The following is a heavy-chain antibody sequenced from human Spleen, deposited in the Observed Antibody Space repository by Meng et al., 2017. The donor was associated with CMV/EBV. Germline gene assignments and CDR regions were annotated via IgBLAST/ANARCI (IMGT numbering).Heavy chain of an antibody. CDR3: ARERYDSSGYYYVRHNWFDP. V-gene: IGHV4-61*02. CDR1: VCSTSSGRFY. CDR2: IYTSGST. Sequence: QVQLQESGPGLVKPLQTLSLYCTFFVCSTSSGRFYWSWLRQPAGKGLEWIGRIYTSGSTNYNPSLKSRVTISVDTSKNQFSLKLSSVTAADTAVYYCARERYDSSGYYYVRHNWFDPWGQGTLVTVSS. J-gene: IGHJ5*02. D-gene: IGHD3-22*01.